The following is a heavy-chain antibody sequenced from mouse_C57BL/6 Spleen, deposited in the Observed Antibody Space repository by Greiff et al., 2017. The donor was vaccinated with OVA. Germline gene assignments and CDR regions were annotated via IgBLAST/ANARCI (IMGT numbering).Heavy chain of an antibody. CDR2: IHPNSGST. J-gene: IGHJ2*01. CDR1: GYTFTSYW. CDR3: ARRWDYDVDY. D-gene: IGHD2-4*01. Sequence: QVHVKQPGAELVKPGASVKLSCKASGYTFTSYWMHWVKQRPGQGLEWIGMIHPNSGSTNYNEKFKSKATLTVDKSSSTAYMQLSSLTSEDSAVYYCARRWDYDVDYWGQGTTLTVSS. V-gene: IGHV1-64*01.